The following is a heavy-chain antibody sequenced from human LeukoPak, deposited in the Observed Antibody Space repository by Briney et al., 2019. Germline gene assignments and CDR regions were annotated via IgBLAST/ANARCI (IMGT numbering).Heavy chain of an antibody. CDR3: ARSVDYYDFWSGYYFDY. Sequence: GESLKISCKGSGYSFTSYWIGWVRQMPGKGLEWMGIIYPGDSDTRYSPSFQGQVTISADKSISTAYLQWSSLKAPDTAMYYCARSVDYYDFWSGYYFDYWGQGTLVTVSS. V-gene: IGHV5-51*01. J-gene: IGHJ4*02. D-gene: IGHD3-3*01. CDR1: GYSFTSYW. CDR2: IYPGDSDT.